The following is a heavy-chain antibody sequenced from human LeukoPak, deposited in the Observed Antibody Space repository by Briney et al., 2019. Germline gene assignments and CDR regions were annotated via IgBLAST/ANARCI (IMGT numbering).Heavy chain of an antibody. CDR1: GFTFSSYS. V-gene: IGHV3-21*01. CDR2: ISSSSSYI. CDR3: AKDLLSGSSGYFDY. D-gene: IGHD1-26*01. J-gene: IGHJ4*02. Sequence: SPGGSLRLSCAASGFTFSSYSMNWVRQAPGKGLEWVSSISSSSSYIYYADSVKGRFTISRDNAKNSLYLQMNSLRAEDTAVYYCAKDLLSGSSGYFDYWGQGTLVTVSS.